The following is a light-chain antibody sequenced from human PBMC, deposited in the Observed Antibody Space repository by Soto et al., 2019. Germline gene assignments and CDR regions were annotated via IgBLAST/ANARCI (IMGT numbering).Light chain of an antibody. CDR1: SSDVGGYNY. Sequence: QSVLTQPASVSGSPGQSITISCSGTSSDVGGYNYVSWYQQHPGRAPKLMIYDVSIRPSGVSNRFSGSKSGNTASLTISGLQAEDEADYYCSSYTSSSTVLFGGGTKVTVL. CDR3: SSYTSSSTVL. CDR2: DVS. V-gene: IGLV2-14*01. J-gene: IGLJ2*01.